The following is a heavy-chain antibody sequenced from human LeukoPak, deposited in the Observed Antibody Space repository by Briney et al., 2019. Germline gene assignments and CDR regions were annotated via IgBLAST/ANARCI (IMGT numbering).Heavy chain of an antibody. CDR1: GGSISSGDYF. J-gene: IGHJ4*02. CDR3: ARYTSGQYYFDY. V-gene: IGHV4-30-4*01. CDR2: IYYTGST. D-gene: IGHD6-19*01. Sequence: TSQTLSLTCTVSGGSISSGDYFWSWIRQPPGKGPEWIGYIYYTGSTYYNPSLKSRVTISVDTSKNQFSLKLSSVTAADTAVYYCARYTSGQYYFDYWGQGTLVTVSS.